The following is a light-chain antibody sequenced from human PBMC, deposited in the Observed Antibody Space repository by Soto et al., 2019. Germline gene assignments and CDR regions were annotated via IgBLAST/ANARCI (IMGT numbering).Light chain of an antibody. CDR1: SSDVGSYKY. V-gene: IGLV2-14*01. J-gene: IGLJ2*01. Sequence: QSVLTQPASVSGSPGQSITISRTGTSSDVGSYKYVSWYQHYPGKAPKLIIYEVSNRPSGVSDRFSGSKSGNTASLTISGLQAEDEADYYCISYTTSSTVPFGGGTKVTVL. CDR2: EVS. CDR3: ISYTTSSTVP.